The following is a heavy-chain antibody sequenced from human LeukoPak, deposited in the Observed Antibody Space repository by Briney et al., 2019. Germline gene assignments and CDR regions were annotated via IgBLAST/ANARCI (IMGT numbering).Heavy chain of an antibody. CDR2: ISYDGSNK. Sequence: GGSLRLSCAASGFTFSGYNMNWVRQAPGKGLEWVAVISYDGSNKYYADSVKGRFTISRDNSKNTLYLQMNSLRAEDTAVYYCARGATTDAFDIWGQGTMVTVSS. CDR1: GFTFSGYN. J-gene: IGHJ3*02. CDR3: ARGATTDAFDI. D-gene: IGHD5-24*01. V-gene: IGHV3-30-3*01.